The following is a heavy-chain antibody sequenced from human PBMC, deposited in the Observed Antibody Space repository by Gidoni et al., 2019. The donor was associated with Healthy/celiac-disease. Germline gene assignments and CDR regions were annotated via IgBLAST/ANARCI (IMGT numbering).Heavy chain of an antibody. V-gene: IGHV3-15*01. D-gene: IGHD1-1*01. CDR1: GFTFRNAW. CDR3: TTVAQYNWNDFLSDAFAI. J-gene: IGHJ3*02. CDR2: IKSKTDGGTT. Sequence: EVQRVESGGGLVKPGGSIRLSCAASGFTFRNAWMGWVRQAPGKGREWVGRIKSKTDGGTTDYAAPVTGRFTISRADSKNTLYLQMNSLKTEDTAVYYCTTVAQYNWNDFLSDAFAIWGQGTMVTVSS.